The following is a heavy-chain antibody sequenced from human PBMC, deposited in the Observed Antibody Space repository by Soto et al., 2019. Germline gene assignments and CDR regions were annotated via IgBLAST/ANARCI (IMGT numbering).Heavy chain of an antibody. D-gene: IGHD6-19*01. V-gene: IGHV3-11*06. CDR3: ASRYTSGLYWNS. CDR2: ISSSSSYI. CDR1: GFTFSDYY. J-gene: IGHJ4*02. Sequence: PGGSLRLSCAASGFTFSDYYMSWIRQAPGKGLEWVSYISSSSSYIYYADSVKGRFTISRDNAKNSLYLQMNSLTAEDTAVYYCASRYTSGLYWNSWGQGTLVTVSS.